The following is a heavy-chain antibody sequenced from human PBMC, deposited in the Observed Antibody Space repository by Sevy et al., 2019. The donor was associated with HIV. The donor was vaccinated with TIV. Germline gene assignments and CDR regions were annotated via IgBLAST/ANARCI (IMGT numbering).Heavy chain of an antibody. D-gene: IGHD1-1*01. J-gene: IGHJ4*02. V-gene: IGHV4-59*01. CDR2: IYFTGNT. CDR1: GGSISSYF. CDR3: ASDSTTRPRVLDY. Sequence: SETLSFTCSVSGGSISSYFWTWVRQSPGKGLEWIGNIYFTGNTDYSPSLKSRVTLSLDTSKSQFSLTLKSVTAADTAIYFCASDSTTRPRVLDYWGQGTLVTVSS.